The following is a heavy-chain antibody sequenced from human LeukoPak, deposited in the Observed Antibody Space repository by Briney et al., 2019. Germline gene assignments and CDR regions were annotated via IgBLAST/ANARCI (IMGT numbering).Heavy chain of an antibody. V-gene: IGHV3-7*05. CDR2: IKQDGSEK. J-gene: IGHJ4*02. CDR1: GFTFSNYW. D-gene: IGHD7-27*01. Sequence: GGSLRLSCAASGFTFSNYWMKWVRQAPGKGLEWVANIKQDGSEKRYADSVRGRFTVSRDNAHTSLYLQMSSLRADDTALYFCARDWGSIKVIADYWGQGTLVTVSS. CDR3: ARDWGSIKVIADY.